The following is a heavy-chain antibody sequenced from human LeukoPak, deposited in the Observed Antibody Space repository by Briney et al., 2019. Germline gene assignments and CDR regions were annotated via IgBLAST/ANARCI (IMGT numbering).Heavy chain of an antibody. CDR3: ARSPLGPAPFDY. J-gene: IGHJ4*02. CDR1: GASINTGGYH. CDR2: IFHTGST. Sequence: SETLSLTCSVSGASINTGGYHWSWIRQSPGKGLEWVGYIFHTGSTNYNPSLKSRVTMSVDTSKNQFSLKLSSVTAADTAVYYCARSPLGPAPFDYWGQGTLVTVSS. D-gene: IGHD1-14*01. V-gene: IGHV4-30-2*06.